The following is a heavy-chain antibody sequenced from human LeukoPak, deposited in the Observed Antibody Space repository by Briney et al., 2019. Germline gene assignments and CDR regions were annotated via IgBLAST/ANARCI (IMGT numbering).Heavy chain of an antibody. CDR2: ISYDGSNK. Sequence: PGGSLRLSCAASGFTFSSYGMHWVRQAPGRGLEWVSVISYDGSNKYYADSVKGRFTISRDNSKNTLYLQMNSLRAEDTAVYYCAKDLGGSGRDYSYYYGMDVWGQGTTVTVSS. V-gene: IGHV3-30*18. CDR1: GFTFSSYG. D-gene: IGHD3-10*01. J-gene: IGHJ6*02. CDR3: AKDLGGSGRDYSYYYGMDV.